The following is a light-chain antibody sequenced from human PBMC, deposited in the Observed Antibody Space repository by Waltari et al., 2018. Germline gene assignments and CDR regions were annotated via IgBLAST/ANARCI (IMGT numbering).Light chain of an antibody. Sequence: SSVLTQAPSVSVAPGQTATVTCGGDNIGGRSVHWYQQRPGRAPVLAVYLDSDRPSGIPDRFAGSKSGNAATLTISRVEAGDEADYYCHVWDGKTVMFGGGTKLTVL. CDR2: LDS. CDR3: HVWDGKTVM. CDR1: NIGGRS. J-gene: IGLJ3*02. V-gene: IGLV3-21*02.